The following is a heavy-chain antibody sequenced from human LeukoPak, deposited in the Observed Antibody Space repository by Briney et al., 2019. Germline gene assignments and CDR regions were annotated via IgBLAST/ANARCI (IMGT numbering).Heavy chain of an antibody. D-gene: IGHD3-10*01. J-gene: IGHJ6*04. Sequence: GASVKVSCKASGGTFSSYAISWVRQAPGQGLEWMGGIIPIFGTANYAQKFQGRVTITTDESTSTAYMELSSLRSEDTAVYYCARGNPWFGESGAPVDVWGKGTKVTVSS. V-gene: IGHV1-69*05. CDR1: GGTFSSYA. CDR3: ARGNPWFGESGAPVDV. CDR2: IIPIFGTA.